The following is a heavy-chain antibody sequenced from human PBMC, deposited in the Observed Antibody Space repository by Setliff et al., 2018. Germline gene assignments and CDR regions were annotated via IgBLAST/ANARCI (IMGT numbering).Heavy chain of an antibody. Sequence: SETLSLTCTVSGGSISSSSYYWGWIRQPPGKGLEWIGYIYNGGSTNYNPSLESRVTISVDTSNNQFSLKLSSVTAADTAVYYCARGIRVGVGAANYWGLGTLVTVSS. CDR3: ARGIRVGVGAANY. V-gene: IGHV4-61*05. J-gene: IGHJ4*02. CDR1: GGSISSSSYY. CDR2: IYNGGST. D-gene: IGHD1-26*01.